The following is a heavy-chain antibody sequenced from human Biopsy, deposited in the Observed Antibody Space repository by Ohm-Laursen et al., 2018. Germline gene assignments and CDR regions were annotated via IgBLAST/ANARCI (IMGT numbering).Heavy chain of an antibody. CDR3: ARDSSRRAREGGMDV. V-gene: IGHV3-21*01. J-gene: IGHJ6*02. Sequence: SLRLSCAASGFSVSSYDMNWVRQAPGKGLEWISYISETSSHIYDADSVRGRFTVARGIAKNSLYLQLNSLRAEDTAAYYCARDSSRRAREGGMDVWGQGTTVTVSS. D-gene: IGHD6-6*01. CDR1: GFSVSSYD. CDR2: ISETSSHI.